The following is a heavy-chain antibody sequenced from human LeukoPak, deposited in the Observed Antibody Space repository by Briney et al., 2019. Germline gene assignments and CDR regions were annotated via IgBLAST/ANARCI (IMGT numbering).Heavy chain of an antibody. CDR2: IKQDGSEK. D-gene: IGHD1-26*01. CDR3: ARYSGSYHGFDY. V-gene: IGHV3-7*04. Sequence: GGSLRLSCGASGFSFSSYWMTWVRQAPGKGLEWVANIKQDGSEKCYGDSVKGRFTISRDNGKNSLYLQMNSLRDEDTNVYYCARYSGSYHGFDYWGQGTLVTVSS. J-gene: IGHJ4*02. CDR1: GFSFSSYW.